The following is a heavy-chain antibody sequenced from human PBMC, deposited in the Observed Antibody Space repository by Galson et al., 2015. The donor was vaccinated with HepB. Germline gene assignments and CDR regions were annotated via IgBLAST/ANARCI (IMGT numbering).Heavy chain of an antibody. J-gene: IGHJ6*02. CDR3: AGSRGFLEWSPYGMDV. CDR2: INSDGSST. V-gene: IGHV3-74*01. Sequence: SLRLSCAASGFTFSSYWMHWVRQAPGKGLVWVSRINSDGSSTSYADSVKGRFTISRDNAKNTLYLQMNSLRAEDTAVYYCAGSRGFLEWSPYGMDVWGQGTTVTVSS. D-gene: IGHD3-3*01. CDR1: GFTFSSYW.